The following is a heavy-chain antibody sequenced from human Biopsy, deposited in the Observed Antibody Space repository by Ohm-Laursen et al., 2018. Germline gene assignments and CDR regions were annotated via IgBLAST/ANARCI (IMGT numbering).Heavy chain of an antibody. J-gene: IGHJ4*02. CDR2: IIAVSGLV. Sequence: SSVTVSCKPSAGTFSNYAISWVRQAPGEGLEWMGGIIAVSGLVNYAPKFQGRVSLTADESTTRVYMELSNLKSEDTSVYYCTTPFQYYDSWGGFPPFDHWGQGTLVTVSS. CDR1: AGTFSNYA. D-gene: IGHD3-3*01. CDR3: TTPFQYYDSWGGFPPFDH. V-gene: IGHV1-69*01.